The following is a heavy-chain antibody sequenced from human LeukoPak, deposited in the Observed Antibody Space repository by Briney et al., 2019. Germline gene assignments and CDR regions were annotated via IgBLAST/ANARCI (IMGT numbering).Heavy chain of an antibody. CDR2: INHRENS. CDR3: ARGHSGGYLDP. V-gene: IGHV4-34*01. Sequence: SETLSLTCSVDGGSFTGYYWTWIRQAPGKGPEWIGEINHRENSNYNPSLKSRVTLSIDTSKKQFSLHLTSLTAADTAVYYCARGHSGGYLDPWGQGTLVTVSS. CDR1: GGSFTGYY. J-gene: IGHJ5*02. D-gene: IGHD5-18*01.